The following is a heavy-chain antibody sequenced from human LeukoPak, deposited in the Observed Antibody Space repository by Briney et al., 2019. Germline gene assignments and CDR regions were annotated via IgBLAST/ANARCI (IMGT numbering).Heavy chain of an antibody. V-gene: IGHV1-18*04. CDR3: ARALTYYYGSSSSDDAFDV. D-gene: IGHD3-22*01. Sequence: ASVRVSCKAPGYTFTSYGISWVRQAPGQGLEWMGWISTDNGNTNYAQKLQGRVTMTTDTSTTTAYMELRTLRSDDTAVYYCARALTYYYGSSSSDDAFDVWGQGTMVTVSS. CDR1: GYTFTSYG. CDR2: ISTDNGNT. J-gene: IGHJ3*01.